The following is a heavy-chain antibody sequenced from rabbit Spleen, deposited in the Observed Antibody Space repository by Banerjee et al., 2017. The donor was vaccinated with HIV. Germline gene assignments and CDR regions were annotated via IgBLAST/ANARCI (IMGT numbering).Heavy chain of an antibody. D-gene: IGHD1-1*01. CDR1: GFSFSSSYY. CDR2: IYADSSGTT. CDR3: ARDLVGVIGWNFNL. V-gene: IGHV1S40*01. J-gene: IGHJ4*01. Sequence: QSLEESGGDLVKPGTSLTLTCTASGFSFSSSYYMCWVRQAPGKGLEWIACIYADSSGTTYYASWAKGRFTVSKTSSTTVTLQMTSLTAADTATYFCARDLVGVIGWNFNLWGPGTLVTVS.